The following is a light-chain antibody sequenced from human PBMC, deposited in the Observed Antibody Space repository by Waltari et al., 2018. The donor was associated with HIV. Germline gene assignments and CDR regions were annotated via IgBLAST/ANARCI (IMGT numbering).Light chain of an antibody. J-gene: IGLJ3*02. CDR1: SGSIASNS. V-gene: IGLV6-57*03. CDR3: QSYDSSNQV. CDR2: EDN. Sequence: NFMLTQPHSVSEYPGKTVTIPCTRSSGSIASNSVQWYQQRPGSAPATVIYEDNQRPSGVPDRFSGSIDSSSNSASLTISGLKTEDEADYYCQSYDSSNQVFGGGTKRTVL.